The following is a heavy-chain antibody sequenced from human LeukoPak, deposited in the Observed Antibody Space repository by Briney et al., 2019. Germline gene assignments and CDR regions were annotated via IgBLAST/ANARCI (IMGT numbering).Heavy chain of an antibody. CDR2: IYYSGST. CDR1: GGSISRYY. J-gene: IGHJ4*02. Sequence: PSETLSLTCTVSGGSISRYYLSWIRQPPGKGLEWIGYIYYSGSTKYNPSVKSRVTISVDTSKNQFSLRLSSVTAADTAVHYCARESVVRGITYFDYWGQGTLVTVSS. D-gene: IGHD3-10*01. CDR3: ARESVVRGITYFDY. V-gene: IGHV4-59*01.